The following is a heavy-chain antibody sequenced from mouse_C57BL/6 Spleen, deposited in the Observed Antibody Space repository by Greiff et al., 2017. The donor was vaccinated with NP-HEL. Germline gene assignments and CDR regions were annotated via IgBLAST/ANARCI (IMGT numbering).Heavy chain of an antibody. CDR3: ARDGYGNYVYHYFDY. CDR1: GFTFSDYY. D-gene: IGHD2-1*01. Sequence: EVQLVESEGGLVQPGSSMKLSCTASGFTFSDYYMAWVRQVPEKGLEWVANINYDGSSTYYLDSLKSRFIISRDNAKNILYLQMSSLKSEDTATYYCARDGYGNYVYHYFDYWGQGTTLTVSS. V-gene: IGHV5-16*01. J-gene: IGHJ2*01. CDR2: INYDGSST.